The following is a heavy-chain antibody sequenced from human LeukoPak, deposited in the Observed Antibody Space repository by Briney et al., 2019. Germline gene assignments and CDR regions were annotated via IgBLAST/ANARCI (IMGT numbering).Heavy chain of an antibody. D-gene: IGHD2-15*01. CDR1: GGSISSYY. J-gene: IGHJ5*02. Sequence: PSETLSLTCTVYGGSISSYYWSWIRQPPGKGLEWIGYIYYSGSTNYNPSLKSRVTISVDTSKNQFSLKLSSVTAADTAVYYCARVVVVAARAGWFDPWGQGTLVTVSS. CDR2: IYYSGST. CDR3: ARVVVVAARAGWFDP. V-gene: IGHV4-59*01.